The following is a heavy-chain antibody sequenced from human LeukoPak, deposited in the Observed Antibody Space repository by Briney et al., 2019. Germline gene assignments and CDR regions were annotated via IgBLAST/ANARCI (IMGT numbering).Heavy chain of an antibody. CDR2: MNPNSGNT. J-gene: IGHJ6*03. V-gene: IGHV1-8*01. CDR1: GYTFTSYD. Sequence: GASVKVSCKASGYTFTSYDINWVRQATGQGLEWMGWMNPNSGNTGYAQKFQGRVTMTRNTSMSTAYMELSSLRSEDTAVYYCARDMYYYDSSGYAAYYMDVWGKGTTVTVSS. CDR3: ARDMYYYDSSGYAAYYMDV. D-gene: IGHD3-22*01.